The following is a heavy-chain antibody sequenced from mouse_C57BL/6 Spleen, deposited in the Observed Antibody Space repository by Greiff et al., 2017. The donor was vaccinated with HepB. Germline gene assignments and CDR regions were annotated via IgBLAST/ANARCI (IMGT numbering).Heavy chain of an antibody. Sequence: QVQLQQPGAELVMPGASVKLSCKASGYTFTSYWMHWVKQRPGQGLEWIGEIDPSDSYTNYNQKFKGKSTLTVDKSSSTAYMQLSSLTSEDSAVYYCARYRTNYAMDYWGQGTSVTVSS. CDR1: GYTFTSYW. CDR2: IDPSDSYT. CDR3: ARYRTNYAMDY. J-gene: IGHJ4*01. D-gene: IGHD1-1*01. V-gene: IGHV1-69*01.